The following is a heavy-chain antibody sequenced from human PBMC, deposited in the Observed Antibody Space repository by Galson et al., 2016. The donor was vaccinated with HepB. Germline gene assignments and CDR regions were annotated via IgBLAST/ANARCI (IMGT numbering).Heavy chain of an antibody. CDR2: IYPGDSHV. CDR1: GYYFTSYW. J-gene: IGHJ6*02. V-gene: IGHV5-51*01. CDR3: ERRWGSSWTPLRNDVGMDV. Sequence: QSGAEVKKPGESLKISCEVSGYYFTSYWIAWVRQLPGKGLELMGIIYPGDSHVRYSPPFQGQVTISADKSINTAYLQWSSLTASDTAMYYCERRWGSSWTPLRNDVGMDVWGQGTTVTVAS. D-gene: IGHD6-13*01.